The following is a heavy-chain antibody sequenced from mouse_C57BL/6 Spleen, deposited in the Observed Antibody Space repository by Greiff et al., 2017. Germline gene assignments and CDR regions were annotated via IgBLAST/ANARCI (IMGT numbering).Heavy chain of an antibody. CDR3: ARRSSSISY. D-gene: IGHD1-1*01. CDR2: IYPSDSET. Sequence: QVQLQQPGAELVRPGSSVKLSCKASGYTFTSYWMEWVKQRPGQGLEWIGNIYPSDSETHYNQKFKDKATVTVDKSSSTAYMQLSSLTSEDSAVFYCARRSSSISYWGQGTSVTVSS. J-gene: IGHJ4*01. CDR1: GYTFTSYW. V-gene: IGHV1-61*01.